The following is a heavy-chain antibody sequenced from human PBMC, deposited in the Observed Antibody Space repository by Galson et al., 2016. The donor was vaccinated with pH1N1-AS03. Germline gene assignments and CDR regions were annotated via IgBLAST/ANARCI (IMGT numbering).Heavy chain of an antibody. D-gene: IGHD2-15*01. J-gene: IGHJ4*01. Sequence: SLRLSCAASGFTFSHYSMNWVRQAPGKGLEWVSSISGSSSYIYYADSVKGRFTISRGNAGKSLYLEMNSLRADDTAVYDCARESEVYCSGGSCGRFDHCDHGILVTASS. V-gene: IGHV3-21*01. CDR1: GFTFSHYS. CDR2: ISGSSSYI. CDR3: ARESEVYCSGGSCGRFDH.